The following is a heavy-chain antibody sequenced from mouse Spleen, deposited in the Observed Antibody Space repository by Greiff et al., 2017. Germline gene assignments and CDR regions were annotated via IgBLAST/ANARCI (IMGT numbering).Heavy chain of an antibody. J-gene: IGHJ2*01. Sequence: EVQLQQSGTVLARPGASVKMSCKTSGYTFTSYWMHWVKQRPGQGLEWIGAIYPGNSDTSYNQKFKGKAKLTAVTSASTAYMELSSLTNEDSAVYYCARRFTTVVATENFDYRGQGTTLTVSS. CDR3: ARRFTTVVATENFDY. D-gene: IGHD1-1*01. V-gene: IGHV1-5*01. CDR2: IYPGNSDT. CDR1: GYTFTSYW.